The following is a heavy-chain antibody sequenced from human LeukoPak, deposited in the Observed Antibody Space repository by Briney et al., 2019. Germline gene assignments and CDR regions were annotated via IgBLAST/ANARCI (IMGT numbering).Heavy chain of an antibody. CDR3: ARDSSGAGTVGATSGY. V-gene: IGHV4-34*01. Sequence: TSETLSLTCAVYGGSFSGYYWSWIRQPPGKGLEWIGEVNHSGSTKYSPSLKSRVTISVDTSKNQFSLKLSSVTAADTAVYYCARDSSGAGTVGATSGYWGQGTLVTVSS. CDR2: VNHSGST. D-gene: IGHD1-26*01. CDR1: GGSFSGYY. J-gene: IGHJ4*02.